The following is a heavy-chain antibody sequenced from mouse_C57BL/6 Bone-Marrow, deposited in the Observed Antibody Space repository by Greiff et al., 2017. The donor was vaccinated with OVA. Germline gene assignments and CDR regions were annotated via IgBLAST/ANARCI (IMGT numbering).Heavy chain of an antibody. D-gene: IGHD1-1*01. CDR1: GFTFSDYY. CDR3: ARSPITTVEVY. CDR2: ISNGGGST. J-gene: IGHJ3*01. Sequence: EVQLVESGGGLVQPGGSLKLSCAASGFTFSDYYMYWVRQTPEKRLEWVAYISNGGGSTYYPDTVKGRFTISRDNAKNTLYLQMSRLKSEDTAMYYCARSPITTVEVYWGQGTLVTVSA. V-gene: IGHV5-12*01.